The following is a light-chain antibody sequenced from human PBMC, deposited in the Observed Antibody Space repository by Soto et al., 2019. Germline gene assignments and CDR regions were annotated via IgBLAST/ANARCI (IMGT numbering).Light chain of an antibody. CDR1: QSISSY. Sequence: DIPMTQSPSSLSASVGDRVTISCRASQSISSYLNWYQQKPGKAPNLLIYAASSLQSGVPSRFSGSGSGTDFTLTISSLQPEDFATYYCQQSYSKSRTFGQGTKVEIK. J-gene: IGKJ1*01. CDR3: QQSYSKSRT. CDR2: AAS. V-gene: IGKV1-39*01.